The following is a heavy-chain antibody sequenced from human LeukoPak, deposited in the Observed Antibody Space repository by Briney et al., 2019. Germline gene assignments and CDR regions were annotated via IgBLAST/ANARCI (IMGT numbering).Heavy chain of an antibody. CDR3: ACYLAAAGTWFDP. J-gene: IGHJ5*02. Sequence: GRSLRLSFAASGFIFSRIGMRWVRQALGKGLEWVAVIWYDASSKFYADSVKGRFTISRDNSKNTLYLQMNSLRAEDTAVYYCACYLAAAGTWFDPGGQGTLVTVSS. CDR1: GFIFSRIG. CDR2: IWYDASSK. V-gene: IGHV3-33*01. D-gene: IGHD6-13*01.